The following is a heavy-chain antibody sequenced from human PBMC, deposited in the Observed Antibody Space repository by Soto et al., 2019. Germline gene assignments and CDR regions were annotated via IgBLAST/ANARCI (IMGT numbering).Heavy chain of an antibody. CDR2: LNTGDGNT. CDR3: ARGENYGSASDVFDH. V-gene: IGHV1-18*04. D-gene: IGHD3-10*01. CDR1: GYSFSTYG. J-gene: IGHJ4*02. Sequence: QVLLVQSGAEVKKPGASVKVSCKASGYSFSTYGVSWVRQAPGQGLEWMGWLNTGDGNTAYAQKLQGRITLTTDTSTTTAYMELRSLRSDDTASYYCARGENYGSASDVFDHWGQGTLVTVSS.